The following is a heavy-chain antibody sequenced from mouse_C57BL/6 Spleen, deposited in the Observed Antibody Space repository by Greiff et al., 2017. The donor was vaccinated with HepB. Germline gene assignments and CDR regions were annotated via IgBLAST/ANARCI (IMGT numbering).Heavy chain of an antibody. CDR3: AREGIYGSSFDY. D-gene: IGHD1-1*01. J-gene: IGHJ2*01. CDR2: IYPGGGYT. Sequence: QVQLQQSGAELVRPGTSVKMSCKASGYTFTNYWIGWAKQRPGHGLEWIGDIYPGGGYTNYNEKFKGKATLTADKSSSTAYMQSSSLTSEDSAIYYCAREGIYGSSFDYWGQGTTLTVSS. V-gene: IGHV1-63*01. CDR1: GYTFTNYW.